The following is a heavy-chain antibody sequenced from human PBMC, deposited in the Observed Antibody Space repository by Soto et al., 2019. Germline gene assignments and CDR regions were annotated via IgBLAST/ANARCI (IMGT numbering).Heavy chain of an antibody. CDR2: IIPIFGTA. CDR1: GGTFSSYA. V-gene: IGHV1-69*13. Sequence: ASVKVSCKASGGTFSSYAISWVRQAPGQGLEWMGGIIPIFGTANYAQKFQGRVTITADESTSTAYMELSSLRSEETDVYYCERHVGGYTYYCYHGMDVWGQGTTVTVSS. J-gene: IGHJ6*02. CDR3: ERHVGGYTYYCYHGMDV. D-gene: IGHD3-22*01.